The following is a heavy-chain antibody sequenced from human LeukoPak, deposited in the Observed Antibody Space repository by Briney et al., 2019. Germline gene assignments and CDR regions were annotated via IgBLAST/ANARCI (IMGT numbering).Heavy chain of an antibody. CDR3: ARGPETSYYDSSRYY. CDR1: DFSFSSYC. CDR2: INSDGTTT. Sequence: GGSLRLSCEATDFSFSSYCRHWVRQAPGKGLVWVSRINSDGTTTHYADSVKGRFTISRDNTKSTLYLQMHSLRAEDTAIYYCARGPETSYYDSSRYYRGQATLVSVSS. D-gene: IGHD3-22*01. V-gene: IGHV3-74*01. J-gene: IGHJ4*02.